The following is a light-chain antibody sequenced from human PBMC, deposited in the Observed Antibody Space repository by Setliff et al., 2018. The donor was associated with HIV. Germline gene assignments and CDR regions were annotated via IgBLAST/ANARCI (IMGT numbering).Light chain of an antibody. CDR2: GNN. J-gene: IGLJ1*01. CDR1: SSNIGAGFV. CDR3: CSNTGSNTFV. Sequence: QSVLTQPPSVSGAPGQRVTISCTGSSSNIGAGFVVHWYQHLPGTAPKLLMYGNNNRPSGVPDRFSDSKSGASASLAITGLQAEDEADYYCCSNTGSNTFVFGTGTKVTVL. V-gene: IGLV1-40*01.